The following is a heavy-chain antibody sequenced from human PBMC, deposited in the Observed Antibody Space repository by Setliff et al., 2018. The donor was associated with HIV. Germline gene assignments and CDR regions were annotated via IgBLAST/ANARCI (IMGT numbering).Heavy chain of an antibody. D-gene: IGHD3-22*01. CDR3: AREDYYDSY. CDR1: GGTFSSYA. V-gene: IGHV1-69*05. Sequence: ASVKVSCKASGGTFSSYAINRVRQAPGQGLEWMGGIIPIFGTANYAQKFQGRVTITTGESTSTTYLELSSLRSEDTAVNYCAREDYYDSYWGQGTLVTVSS. CDR2: IIPIFGTA. J-gene: IGHJ4*02.